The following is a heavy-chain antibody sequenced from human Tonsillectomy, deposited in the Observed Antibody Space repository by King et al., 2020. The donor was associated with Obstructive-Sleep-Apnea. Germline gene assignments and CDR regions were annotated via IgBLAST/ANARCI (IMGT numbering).Heavy chain of an antibody. J-gene: IGHJ4*02. CDR2: IRYDGSNQ. V-gene: IGHV3-30*02. Sequence: VQLVESGGGVVQPGGSLRLSCAASGFTFSSYGMHWVRQAPGKGLEWVAFIRYDGSNQYYADSVKGRFTISRDNSKNTLYLQMNSLRAEDTAVYYCAKDGPWVRQQQPRCLEYWGQGTLVTVSS. CDR3: AKDGPWVRQQQPRCLEY. CDR1: GFTFSSYG. D-gene: IGHD6-13*01.